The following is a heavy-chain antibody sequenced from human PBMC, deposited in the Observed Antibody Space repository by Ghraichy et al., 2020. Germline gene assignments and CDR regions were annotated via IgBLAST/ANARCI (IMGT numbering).Heavy chain of an antibody. CDR3: AKEPIATHSSGYYYVPFDY. V-gene: IGHV3-23*01. Sequence: GGSLRLSCAASGFTFSSYAMSWVRQAPGKGLEWVSAISGSGGSTYYADSVKGRFTISRDNSKNTLYLQMNSLRAEDTAVYYCAKEPIATHSSGYYYVPFDYWGQGTLVTVSS. J-gene: IGHJ4*02. D-gene: IGHD3-22*01. CDR1: GFTFSSYA. CDR2: ISGSGGST.